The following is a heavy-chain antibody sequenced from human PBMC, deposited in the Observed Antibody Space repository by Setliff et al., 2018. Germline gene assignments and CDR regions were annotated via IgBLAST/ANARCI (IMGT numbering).Heavy chain of an antibody. V-gene: IGHV3-20*04. Sequence: ESLKISCAASGFTFDDYVFSWVRQAPGKGLEWVSGISWNGASTGYTDSVKGRFTVSRDNAQNSLYLEMKSLRTEDTALYYCARGLTVFGVVFPDAFDIWGQGTVVTVSS. D-gene: IGHD3-3*01. CDR2: ISWNGAST. CDR3: ARGLTVFGVVFPDAFDI. CDR1: GFTFDDYV. J-gene: IGHJ3*02.